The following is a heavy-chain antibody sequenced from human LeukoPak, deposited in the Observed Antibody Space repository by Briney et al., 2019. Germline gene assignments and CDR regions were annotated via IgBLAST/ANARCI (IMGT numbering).Heavy chain of an antibody. V-gene: IGHV1-2*02. CDR2: INPNSGGT. D-gene: IGHD5-18*01. J-gene: IGHJ5*02. CDR1: GYTFTGYY. CDR3: ARDPDMSSYGLVSGFDP. Sequence: ASVKVSCKASGYTFTGYYMHWVRQAPGQGLEWMGWINPNSGGTNYAQKFQGRVTMTRDTSISTAYMELSRLRSDDTAVYYCARDPDMSSYGLVSGFDPWGQGTLVAVSS.